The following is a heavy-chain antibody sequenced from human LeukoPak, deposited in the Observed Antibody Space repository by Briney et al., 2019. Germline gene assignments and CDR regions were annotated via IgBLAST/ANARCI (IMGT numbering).Heavy chain of an antibody. CDR1: GFTFTSYA. Sequence: PGGSLRLSCAASGFTFTSYAMSWVRQAPGKGLEWVSVISDSGASTYYTDSVKGRFTISRDNSKNTLYLEMNSLRDEDTAVYSCAKYHDSVWGELSPLFDYWGQGTLVTVSS. V-gene: IGHV3-23*01. CDR3: AKYHDSVWGELSPLFDY. D-gene: IGHD3-16*02. CDR2: ISDSGAST. J-gene: IGHJ4*02.